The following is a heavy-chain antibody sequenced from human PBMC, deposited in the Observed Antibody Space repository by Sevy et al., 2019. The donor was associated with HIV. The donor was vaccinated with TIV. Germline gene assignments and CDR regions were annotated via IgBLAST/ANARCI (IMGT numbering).Heavy chain of an antibody. CDR1: GFIFSSFA. Sequence: GGSLRLSCAASGFIFSSFAMGWVRQGPRKGLEWISVISASGDYTYYADSVKGRFTISRDNSKNTLFLQMNSLRAEDTAVYYCARAYSSGLDYWGQGTLVTVSS. CDR3: ARAYSSGLDY. D-gene: IGHD6-19*01. V-gene: IGHV3-23*01. J-gene: IGHJ4*02. CDR2: ISASGDYT.